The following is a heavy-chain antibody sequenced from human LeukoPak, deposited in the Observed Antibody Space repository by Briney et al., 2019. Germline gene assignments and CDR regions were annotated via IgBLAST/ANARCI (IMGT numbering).Heavy chain of an antibody. J-gene: IGHJ1*01. V-gene: IGHV3-23*01. D-gene: IGHD6-25*01. CDR3: ARDRAASGGLFQR. CDR2: FSYSGGST. CDR1: GFTFTSYA. Sequence: PGGSLRLSCAASGFTFTSYAMSWVRQAPGKGLEWVSTFSYSGGSTYYTDSVKGRFTISRDNSKNTLYLQMNSLRAEDTAIYYRARDRAASGGLFQRWGQGTLVTVPS.